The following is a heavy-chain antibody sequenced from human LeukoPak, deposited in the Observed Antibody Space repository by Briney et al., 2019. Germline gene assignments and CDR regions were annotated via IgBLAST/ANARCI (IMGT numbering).Heavy chain of an antibody. Sequence: SETLSLTCTVSGGSISSSSYYWDWIRQPPGKGLEWIATISSSGTTYYNPSLRSRVTISVDTSKNQFSLKLSSVTAADTAVYYCARDGATGSLYYWGQGTLVTVSS. CDR1: GGSISSSSYY. CDR3: ARDGATGSLYY. CDR2: ISSSGTT. D-gene: IGHD1-14*01. V-gene: IGHV4-39*07. J-gene: IGHJ4*02.